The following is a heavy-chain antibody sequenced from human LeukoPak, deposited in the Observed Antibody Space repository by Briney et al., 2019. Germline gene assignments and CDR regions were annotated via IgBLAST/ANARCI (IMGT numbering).Heavy chain of an antibody. CDR1: GFAFSRYS. CDR3: ARDSDDYYDSSGYHRGNY. CDR2: ISSSSSTI. Sequence: GSLRLSCAASGFAFSRYSMNWVRQAPGKGLEWVSYISSSSSTIYYADSVKGRFTISRDNAKNSLYLQMNSLRAEDTAVYYCARDSDDYYDSSGYHRGNYWGQGTLVTVSS. V-gene: IGHV3-48*01. J-gene: IGHJ4*02. D-gene: IGHD3-22*01.